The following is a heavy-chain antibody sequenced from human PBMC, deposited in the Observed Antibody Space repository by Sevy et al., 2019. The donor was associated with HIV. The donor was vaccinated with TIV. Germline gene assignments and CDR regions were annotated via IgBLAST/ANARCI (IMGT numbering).Heavy chain of an antibody. CDR3: ARDEYSSASGFDY. D-gene: IGHD5-18*01. CDR1: GFTFSSYI. V-gene: IGHV3-21*01. CDR2: ISSGGDYI. Sequence: GGSLRLSCAASGFTFSSYIMNWVRQAPGMGLEWVSSISSGGDYIYYTNSVKGRFTISRDNAKNSLYLHMNSLRAEDTAVYYCARDEYSSASGFDYWGQGTLVTVSS. J-gene: IGHJ4*02.